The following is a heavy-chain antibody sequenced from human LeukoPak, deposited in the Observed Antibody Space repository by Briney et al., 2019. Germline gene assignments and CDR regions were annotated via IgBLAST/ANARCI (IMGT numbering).Heavy chain of an antibody. D-gene: IGHD1-7*01. CDR1: GFTLSGYW. CDR3: TRGLTGTASDY. J-gene: IGHJ4*02. CDR2: INTDGRST. Sequence: PGGSLRLSCAASGFTLSGYWMHWVRQVPGKGLVWVSRINTDGRSTSYADSVKGRFTISRDNAKNTVYLQMNSLRAEDTAVYYCTRGLTGTASDYWGQGTLVTVSS. V-gene: IGHV3-74*01.